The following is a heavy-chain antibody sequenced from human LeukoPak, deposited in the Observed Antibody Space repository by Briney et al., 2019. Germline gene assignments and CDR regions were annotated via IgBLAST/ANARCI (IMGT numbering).Heavy chain of an antibody. D-gene: IGHD2-2*01. CDR3: ARGDIVVVPALDAFDI. CDR1: GGSISSYY. CDR2: IYYSGST. J-gene: IGHJ3*02. V-gene: IGHV4-59*01. Sequence: SETLSLTCTVSGGSISSYYWSWIRQPPGKGLEWIGYIYYSGSTNYNPSLKSRVTISVDTSKNQFSLKLSSVTAADTAVHYCARGDIVVVPALDAFDIWGQGTMVTVSS.